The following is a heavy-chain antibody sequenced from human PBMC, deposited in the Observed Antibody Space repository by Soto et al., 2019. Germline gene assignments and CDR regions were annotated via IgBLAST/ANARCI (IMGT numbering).Heavy chain of an antibody. CDR3: ARDSSSWYGNYGMDV. Sequence: PGGSLRLSCAASGFTFSSYGMHWVRQAPGKGLEWVAVIWYDGSNKYYADSVKGRFTISRDNSKNTLYLQMNSLRAEDTAVYYCARDSSSWYGNYGMDVWGQGTTVPVSS. J-gene: IGHJ6*02. CDR2: IWYDGSNK. V-gene: IGHV3-33*01. CDR1: GFTFSSYG. D-gene: IGHD6-13*01.